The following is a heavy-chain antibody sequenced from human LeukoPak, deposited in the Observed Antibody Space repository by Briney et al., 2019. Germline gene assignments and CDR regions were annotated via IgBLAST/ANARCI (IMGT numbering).Heavy chain of an antibody. V-gene: IGHV3-74*01. CDR2: INSDGSST. CDR3: ARVRIYSSSFNTPFDY. Sequence: GRSLRLSCAASGFTFSSYWMHWVRQAPGKGLVWVSRINSDGSSTSYADSVKGRFTISRDNAKNTLYLQMNSLRAEDTAVYYCARVRIYSSSFNTPFDYWGQGTLVTVSS. D-gene: IGHD6-13*01. CDR1: GFTFSSYW. J-gene: IGHJ4*02.